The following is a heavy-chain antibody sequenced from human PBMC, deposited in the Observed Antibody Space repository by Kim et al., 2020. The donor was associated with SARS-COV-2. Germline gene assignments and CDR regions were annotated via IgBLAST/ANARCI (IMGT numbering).Heavy chain of an antibody. J-gene: IGHJ4*02. CDR3: ARLMGLRPYYFDF. Sequence: SNPSLKSRLNISVDTSRNQFSLELSSVTAADTAVYYCARLMGLRPYYFDFWGQGTLVTVSS. V-gene: IGHV4-31*02. D-gene: IGHD6-6*01.